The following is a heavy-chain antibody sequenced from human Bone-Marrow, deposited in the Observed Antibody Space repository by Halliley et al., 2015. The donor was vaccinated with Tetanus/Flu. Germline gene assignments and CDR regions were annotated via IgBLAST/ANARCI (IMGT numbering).Heavy chain of an antibody. CDR3: ARRHDWGLDY. CDR1: GYGFNTYW. V-gene: IGHV5-51*01. D-gene: IGHD7-27*01. Sequence: QLVQSGAEVKKPGESLKISCKCSGYGFNTYWIGWVRQMPGKGLECMGIIYPDDSDTRYSQSFQGRVTMSVDRSTNTAYLQWSSRKAPDTAIYYCARRHDWGLDYWGQGTLVTVSS. J-gene: IGHJ4*02. CDR2: IYPDDSDT.